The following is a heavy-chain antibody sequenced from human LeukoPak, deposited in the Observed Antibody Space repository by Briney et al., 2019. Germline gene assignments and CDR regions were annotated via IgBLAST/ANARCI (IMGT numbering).Heavy chain of an antibody. D-gene: IGHD3-10*01. J-gene: IGHJ4*02. CDR1: GGTIIRGGYY. Sequence: SQTLSLTCAVSGGTIIRGGYYWIWIPQPPGKGLVCIGYIYHSGRTYYNPSLKSRITISVNRSKNQFSLKLSSVTAADTAVYNCASSGFYGSGSYYRWGQGTLVTVSS. CDR3: ASSGFYGSGSYYR. CDR2: IYHSGRT. V-gene: IGHV4-30-2*01.